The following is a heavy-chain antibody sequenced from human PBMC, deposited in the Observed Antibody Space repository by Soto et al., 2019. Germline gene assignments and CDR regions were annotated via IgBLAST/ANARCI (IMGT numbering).Heavy chain of an antibody. CDR1: GYTFTTYW. J-gene: IGHJ4*02. Sequence: PGESLKISCKVSGYTFTTYWIGWVRQMPGKGLEWMGPIYPGDSDTRYSPSFQGQVTISADKSIGTAYLQWSSLKASDTAMYYCTRHNGIVVTGTFDYWGQGTLVTVSS. V-gene: IGHV5-51*01. D-gene: IGHD3-22*01. CDR3: TRHNGIVVTGTFDY. CDR2: IYPGDSDT.